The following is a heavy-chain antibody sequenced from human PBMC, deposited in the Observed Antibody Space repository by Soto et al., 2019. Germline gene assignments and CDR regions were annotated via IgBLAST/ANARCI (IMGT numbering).Heavy chain of an antibody. CDR3: AKVKLAVTPAYHYYYGMDV. CDR1: GFTFSSYA. Sequence: GGSLRLSCAASGFTFSSYAMSWVRQAPGNGLEWVSAISGSGGSTYYADSVKGRFTISRDNSKNTLYLQMNSLRAEDTAVYYCAKVKLAVTPAYHYYYGMDVWGQGTTVTVSS. J-gene: IGHJ6*02. D-gene: IGHD2-21*02. V-gene: IGHV3-23*01. CDR2: ISGSGGST.